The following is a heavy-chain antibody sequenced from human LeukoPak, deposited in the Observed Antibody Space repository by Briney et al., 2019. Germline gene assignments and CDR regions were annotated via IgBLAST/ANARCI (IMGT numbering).Heavy chain of an antibody. CDR1: GYSISSGYY. Sequence: SETLSLTCTVSGYSISSGYYWGWIRQPPGKGLEWIGSIYHSGNTYYNPSLKSRVTISVDTSKNQFFLKLSSVTAADTAVYYCARSPSRDFDYWGQGTLVTVSS. V-gene: IGHV4-38-2*02. CDR3: ARSPSRDFDY. CDR2: IYHSGNT. J-gene: IGHJ4*02.